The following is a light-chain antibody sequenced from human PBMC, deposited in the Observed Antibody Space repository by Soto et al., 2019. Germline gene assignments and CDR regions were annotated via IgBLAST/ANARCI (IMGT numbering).Light chain of an antibody. CDR2: WAY. V-gene: IGKV4-1*01. CDR1: QSVLYTLNKRNY. Sequence: DIVLTQSPDSLAMSQGERATINCKSSQSVLYTLNKRNYLSWYQQKPGQPPKLLIYWAYTRDSGVPDRFSGSGSGTEFTLTISSLQAEDAAVYYCQQYYTTPTITFGQGTRLEIK. CDR3: QQYYTTPTIT. J-gene: IGKJ5*01.